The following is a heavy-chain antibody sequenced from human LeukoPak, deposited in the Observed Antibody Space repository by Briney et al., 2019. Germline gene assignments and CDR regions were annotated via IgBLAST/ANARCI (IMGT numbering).Heavy chain of an antibody. J-gene: IGHJ5*02. CDR2: INHSGST. D-gene: IGHD5-24*01. V-gene: IGHV4-34*01. CDR3: ARGKQTVEMRRFDP. Sequence: SETLSLTCAVYGGSFSGYYWSWIRQPPGKGLEWIGEINHSGSTNYNPSLKSRVTISVDTSKNQFSLKLSSVTAADTAVYYCARGKQTVEMRRFDPWGQGTLVTVSS. CDR1: GGSFSGYY.